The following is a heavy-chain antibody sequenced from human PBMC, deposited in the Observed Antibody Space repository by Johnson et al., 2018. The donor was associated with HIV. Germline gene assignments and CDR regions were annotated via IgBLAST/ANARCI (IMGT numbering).Heavy chain of an antibody. CDR1: GFTFSSYA. J-gene: IGHJ3*02. CDR2: ISYDGSNK. D-gene: IGHD3-10*01. V-gene: IGHV3-30*04. CDR3: ARVGGSWMLDAFDI. Sequence: QVHLVESGGGSGQPGGSLRLSCAASGFTFSSYAMHWVRQAPGKGLEWVAVISYDGSNKYYADSVKGRFTISRDNSKNTLYLQMNSLRAEDTAVYYCARVGGSWMLDAFDIWGQGTVVTVSS.